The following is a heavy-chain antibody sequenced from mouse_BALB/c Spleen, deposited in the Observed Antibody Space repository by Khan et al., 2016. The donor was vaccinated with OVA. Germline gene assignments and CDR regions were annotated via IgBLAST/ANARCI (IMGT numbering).Heavy chain of an antibody. CDR3: ARSGGNFHWYFDV. Sequence: EVKLVESGGGLVQPGGSRKLSCAASGFTFSSFGMHWVRQAPKKGLEWVAYISSGSSTIYYVDTVKGRFTIPRDNPKNHLFLQMTSLRSEDTAMYYRARSGGNFHWYFDVWGAGTSVTVSS. V-gene: IGHV5-17*02. J-gene: IGHJ1*01. D-gene: IGHD2-1*01. CDR1: GFTFSSFG. CDR2: ISSGSSTI.